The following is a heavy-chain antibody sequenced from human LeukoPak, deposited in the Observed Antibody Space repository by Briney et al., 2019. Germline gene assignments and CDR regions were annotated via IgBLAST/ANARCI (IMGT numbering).Heavy chain of an antibody. J-gene: IGHJ4*02. CDR1: GFTFSGSA. Sequence: PGGSLRLSCAASGFTFSGSAMHWVRQASGKGLEWVGRIRSKANSYATAYAASVKGRFTISRDDSKNTAYLQMNSLKTEDTAVYYCTSSLRFLEWLPFGYWGQGTLVTVSS. V-gene: IGHV3-73*01. D-gene: IGHD3-3*01. CDR3: TSSLRFLEWLPFGY. CDR2: IRSKANSYAT.